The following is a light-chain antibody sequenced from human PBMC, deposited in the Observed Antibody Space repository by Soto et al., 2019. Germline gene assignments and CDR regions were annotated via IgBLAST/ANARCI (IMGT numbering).Light chain of an antibody. CDR2: DVS. CDR3: CSYAGSYTWV. CDR1: SSDVGGYNY. Sequence: QSVLTQPRSVSGSPGQSVTISCTGTSSDVGGYNYVSWYQQHPGKAPKLMIYDVSKRPSGVPDRFSGSKSGNTASLTICGLQAEDEADYYCCSYAGSYTWVFGGGTQLTVL. V-gene: IGLV2-11*01. J-gene: IGLJ2*01.